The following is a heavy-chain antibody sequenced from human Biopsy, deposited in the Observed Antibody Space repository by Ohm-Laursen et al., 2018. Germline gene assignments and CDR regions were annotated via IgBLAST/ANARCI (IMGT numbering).Heavy chain of an antibody. V-gene: IGHV1-2*02. D-gene: IGHD3-22*01. Sequence: ASVQVSCKASGYTFTGYHVHWVRQAPGQGLEWMGWINAKTGDTNYAQKFQGRVTMTRDTSISTAYVDLSSLRSDDTAVYYCTRGGYYYDSLAYYYWFDPWGQGTLVTVSS. J-gene: IGHJ5*02. CDR2: INAKTGDT. CDR3: TRGGYYYDSLAYYYWFDP. CDR1: GYTFTGYH.